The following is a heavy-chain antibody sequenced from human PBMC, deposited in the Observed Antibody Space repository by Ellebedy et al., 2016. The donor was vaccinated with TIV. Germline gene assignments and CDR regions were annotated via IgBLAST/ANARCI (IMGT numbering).Heavy chain of an antibody. V-gene: IGHV3-72*01. CDR3: VYIDH. J-gene: IGHJ4*02. CDR1: GFTFSSYA. CDR2: TRNKANSYTT. Sequence: GESLKISCAASGFTFSSYAMSWVRQAPGKGLEWVGRTRNKANSYTTQYAASVKGRFTISRDDSKNSLYLQMNSLKSEDTAVYYCVYIDHWGQGTLVTVSS.